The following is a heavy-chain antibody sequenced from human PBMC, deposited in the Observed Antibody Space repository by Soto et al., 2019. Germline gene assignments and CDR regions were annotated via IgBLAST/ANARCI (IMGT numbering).Heavy chain of an antibody. J-gene: IGHJ4*02. Sequence: ESGGGVVQPGRSLRLSCAASGFAFSRYGMHWVRQPPGRGLKWVAVISYDGSKENYADSVKGRFTISRDNSKNTLYLQMKSLRADDTAVYYCAKPAYYYGSGSYYFDYWGRGTLVTVSS. CDR3: AKPAYYYGSGSYYFDY. CDR1: GFAFSRYG. D-gene: IGHD3-10*01. CDR2: ISYDGSKE. V-gene: IGHV3-30*18.